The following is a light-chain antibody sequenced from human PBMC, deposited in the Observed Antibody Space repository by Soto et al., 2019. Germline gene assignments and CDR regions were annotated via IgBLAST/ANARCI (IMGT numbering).Light chain of an antibody. Sequence: QSVLTQPPSVSGAPGQRVTISCTGSSSNIGAGYDVHWYQQHPGKAPKLMIYEVSERPSGVPDRFSGSKSSNTASLTVSGLQAEDEADYYCSSYAGSNNFVFGTGTKVTVL. CDR2: EVS. J-gene: IGLJ1*01. V-gene: IGLV1-40*01. CDR3: SSYAGSNNFV. CDR1: SSNIGAGYD.